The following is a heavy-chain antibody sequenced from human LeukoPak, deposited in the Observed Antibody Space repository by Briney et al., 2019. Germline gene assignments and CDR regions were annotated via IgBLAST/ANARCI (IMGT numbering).Heavy chain of an antibody. Sequence: ASVKASCKASGYTFTSYGISWVRQAPGQGLEWMGWISAYNGNTNYAQKLQGRVTMTTDTSTSTAYMEQRSLRSDDTAVYYCARDPSLGDSYYFDYWGQGTLVTVSS. CDR1: GYTFTSYG. D-gene: IGHD2-21*02. CDR2: ISAYNGNT. V-gene: IGHV1-18*01. CDR3: ARDPSLGDSYYFDY. J-gene: IGHJ4*02.